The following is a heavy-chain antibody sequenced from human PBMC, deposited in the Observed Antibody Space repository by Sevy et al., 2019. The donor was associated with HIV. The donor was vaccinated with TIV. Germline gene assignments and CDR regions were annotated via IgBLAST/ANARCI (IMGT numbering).Heavy chain of an antibody. V-gene: IGHV1-18*01. Sequence: ASVKVSCKASGYRFTTYRITWLRQAPGQGLEWMGWISLHNGDTNYVQNLQGRVTMITDTSTSTAYMELRSLRSDDTAVYYSARAYCSGGSCYSLAYWSQGTRVTVSS. CDR1: GYRFTTYR. D-gene: IGHD2-15*01. CDR2: ISLHNGDT. CDR3: ARAYCSGGSCYSLAY. J-gene: IGHJ1*01.